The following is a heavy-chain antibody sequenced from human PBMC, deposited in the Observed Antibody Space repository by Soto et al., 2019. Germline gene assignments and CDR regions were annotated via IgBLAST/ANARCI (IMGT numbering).Heavy chain of an antibody. CDR2: ISYDGSNK. V-gene: IGHV3-30-3*01. CDR1: GFTFSSYA. Sequence: GGSLRLSCAASGFTFSSYAMHWVRQAPGKGLEWVAVISYDGSNKYYADSVKGRFTISRDNSKNTLYLQMNSLRAEDTAVYYCARDREVVVPAAIRRKKYYYYGMDVWGQGTTVTVSS. J-gene: IGHJ6*02. D-gene: IGHD2-2*01. CDR3: ARDREVVVPAAIRRKKYYYYGMDV.